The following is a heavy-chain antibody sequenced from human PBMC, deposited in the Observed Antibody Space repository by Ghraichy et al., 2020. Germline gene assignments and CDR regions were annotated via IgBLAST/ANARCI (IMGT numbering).Heavy chain of an antibody. CDR2: FDPEDGET. D-gene: IGHD3-16*02. CDR1: GYTLTELS. Sequence: ASVKVSCKVSGYTLTELSMHWVRQAPGKGLEWMGGFDPEDGETIYAQKFQGRVTMTEDTSTDTAYMELSSLRSEDTAVYYCATLRYDYVWGSYRLGGMDVWGQGTTVTVSS. CDR3: ATLRYDYVWGSYRLGGMDV. J-gene: IGHJ6*02. V-gene: IGHV1-24*01.